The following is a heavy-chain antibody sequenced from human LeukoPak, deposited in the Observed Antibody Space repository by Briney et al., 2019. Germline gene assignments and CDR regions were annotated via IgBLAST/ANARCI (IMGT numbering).Heavy chain of an antibody. CDR1: GGSISSYY. J-gene: IGHJ4*02. D-gene: IGHD2-15*01. Sequence: PSETLSLTCTVSGGSISSYYWSWIRQPPGKGLEWIGYIYYSGSTNYNPSLKSRVTISVDTSKNQFSLKLSSVTAADTAVYYCARGIGYCSGGSCYSDYFDYWGQGTLVTVSS. CDR3: ARGIGYCSGGSCYSDYFDY. V-gene: IGHV4-59*12. CDR2: IYYSGST.